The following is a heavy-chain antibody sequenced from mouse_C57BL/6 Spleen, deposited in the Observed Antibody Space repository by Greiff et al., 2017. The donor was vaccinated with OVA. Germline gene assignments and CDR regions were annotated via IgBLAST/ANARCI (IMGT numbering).Heavy chain of an antibody. CDR1: GYTFTEYT. D-gene: IGHD2-1*01. J-gene: IGHJ4*01. CDR2: FYPGSGSI. Sequence: QVHVKQSGAELVKPGASEKLSCKASGYTFTEYTIHWVKQRSGQGLEWIGWFYPGSGSIKYNEKFKDKATLTADKSSSTVYMGLSRLTSEDSAVYFCARHEEVYYIYAMDYWGQGTSVTVSS. CDR3: ARHEEVYYIYAMDY. V-gene: IGHV1-62-2*01.